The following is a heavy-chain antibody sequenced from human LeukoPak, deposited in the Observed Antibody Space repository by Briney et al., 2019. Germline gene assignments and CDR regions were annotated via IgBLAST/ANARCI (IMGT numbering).Heavy chain of an antibody. CDR2: IYSSGST. CDR1: GGSISSGGYY. J-gene: IGHJ6*02. Sequence: SETLSLTCTVSGGSISSGGYYWNWIRQRPGKGLEWIGYIYSSGSTNYNPSLKSRVTISVDTSKNQFSLKLSSVTAADTAVYYCASSRYYDFWSGYLDIDYYYYGMDVWGQGTTVTVSS. V-gene: IGHV4-61*08. CDR3: ASSRYYDFWSGYLDIDYYYYGMDV. D-gene: IGHD3-3*01.